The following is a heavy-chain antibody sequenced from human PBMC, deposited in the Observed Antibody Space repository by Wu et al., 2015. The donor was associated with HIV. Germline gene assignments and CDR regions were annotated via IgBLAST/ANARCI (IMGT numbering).Heavy chain of an antibody. CDR1: GYTFTGYY. V-gene: IGHV1-2*02. Sequence: QVQLVQSGAEVKKPGASVKVSCKASGYTFTGYYMHWVRQAPGQGLEWMGWINPNSGGTNYAQKFQGRVTMTRDTSISTAYMELSRLRSDDTAVYYCARNDVWGSYRYRGESYDAFDIWGQGTMVTVSS. CDR3: ARNDVWGSYRYRGESYDAFDI. CDR2: INPNSGGT. D-gene: IGHD3-16*02. J-gene: IGHJ3*02.